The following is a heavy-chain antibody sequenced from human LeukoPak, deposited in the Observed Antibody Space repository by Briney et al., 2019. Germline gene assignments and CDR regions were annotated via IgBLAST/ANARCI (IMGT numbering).Heavy chain of an antibody. CDR2: ISDSGGST. V-gene: IGHV3-23*01. CDR3: AKMPVSYSSGWSVFDY. Sequence: GGSLRLSCAASGFTFSSYAMSWVRQAPGKGLEWVSGISDSGGSTYYADSVKGRLTISRDNSKSTLYLQMNSLRAEDTAVYYCAKMPVSYSSGWSVFDYWGQGNLVTVSS. CDR1: GFTFSSYA. D-gene: IGHD6-19*01. J-gene: IGHJ4*02.